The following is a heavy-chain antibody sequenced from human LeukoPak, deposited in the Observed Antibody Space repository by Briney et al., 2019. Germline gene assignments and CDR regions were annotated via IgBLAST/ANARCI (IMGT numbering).Heavy chain of an antibody. J-gene: IGHJ4*02. Sequence: PGGSLRLSCAASGFTFSSYAMSWVRQAPGKGLEWVSAISGSGGSTYYADSVKGWFTISRDNSKNTLYLQMNSLRAEDTAVYYCAKVVRAEGIAAAGTNYWGQGTLVTVSS. V-gene: IGHV3-23*01. CDR1: GFTFSSYA. D-gene: IGHD6-13*01. CDR3: AKVVRAEGIAAAGTNY. CDR2: ISGSGGST.